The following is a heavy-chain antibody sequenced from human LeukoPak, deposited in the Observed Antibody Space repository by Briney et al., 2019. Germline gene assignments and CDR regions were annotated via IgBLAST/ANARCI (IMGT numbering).Heavy chain of an antibody. D-gene: IGHD3-22*01. V-gene: IGHV1-46*01. CDR2: INPSGGST. Sequence: GASVKVSCKASGYTFTSYYMHWVRQAPGQGLEWLGIINPSGGSTSYAQKFQGRVTMTRDTSTSTVYMELSSLRSEDTAVSYCAGEADYMGSGYRGAFDIWGQGTMVTVSS. CDR1: GYTFTSYY. J-gene: IGHJ3*02. CDR3: AGEADYMGSGYRGAFDI.